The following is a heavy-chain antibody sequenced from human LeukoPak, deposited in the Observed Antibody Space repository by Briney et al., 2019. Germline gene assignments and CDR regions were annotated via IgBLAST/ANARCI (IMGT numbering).Heavy chain of an antibody. Sequence: SQTLSLTCAISGDSVSSNSAAWNWIRQSPSRGLELLGRTYYRSKWYNEYAVSVKSPITINPDTSKNQISLQLNSVTPEDTAVYYCARGPSGTGAFDIWGQGTMVTVSS. D-gene: IGHD6-13*01. CDR3: ARGPSGTGAFDI. J-gene: IGHJ3*02. CDR1: GDSVSSNSAA. V-gene: IGHV6-1*01. CDR2: TYYRSKWYN.